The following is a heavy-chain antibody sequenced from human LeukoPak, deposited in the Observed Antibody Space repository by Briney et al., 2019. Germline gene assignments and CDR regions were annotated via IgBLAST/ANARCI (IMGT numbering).Heavy chain of an antibody. J-gene: IGHJ4*02. V-gene: IGHV3-23*01. CDR3: AKDQGDYSSGWSIFDY. Sequence: PGGSLRLSCAASGFTVSTYAMSWVRQAPGKGLEWVSAITGSGGSTYYADSVKGRFTISRDNSKNTLYLQMNSLRAEDKAVYYCAKDQGDYSSGWSIFDYWGQGSLVTVSA. D-gene: IGHD6-19*01. CDR2: ITGSGGST. CDR1: GFTVSTYA.